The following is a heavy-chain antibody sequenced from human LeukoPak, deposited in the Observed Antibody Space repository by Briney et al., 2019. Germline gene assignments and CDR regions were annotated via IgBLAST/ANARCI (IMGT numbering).Heavy chain of an antibody. J-gene: IGHJ6*02. CDR3: AREVGIYGMDV. CDR2: ISSSSSYI. D-gene: IGHD1-26*01. CDR1: GFTFSTYT. Sequence: PGGSLRLSCAASGFTFSTYTMNWVRQAPGKGLEWVSSISSSSSYIYYADSVKGRFTISRDNAKNSLYLQMNSLRAEDTAVYYCAREVGIYGMDVWGQGTTVTVSS. V-gene: IGHV3-21*01.